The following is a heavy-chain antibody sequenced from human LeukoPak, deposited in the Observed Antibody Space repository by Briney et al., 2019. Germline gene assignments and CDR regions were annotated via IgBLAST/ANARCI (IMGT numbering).Heavy chain of an antibody. CDR2: IYTSGST. V-gene: IGHV4-61*02. CDR1: GGSISSGSYY. Sequence: PSETLSLTCTVSGGSISSGSYYWSWIRQPAGKGLEWIGRIYTSGSTNYNPSLKSRVTMSVDTSKNQFSLKLSSVTAADTAVYYCARELGGAFDIWGQGTMVTVSS. J-gene: IGHJ3*02. CDR3: ARELGGAFDI.